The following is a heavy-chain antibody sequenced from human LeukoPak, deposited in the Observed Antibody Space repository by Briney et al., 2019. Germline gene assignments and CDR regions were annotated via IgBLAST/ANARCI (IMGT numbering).Heavy chain of an antibody. CDR3: ARHISGGATLD. V-gene: IGHV4-59*08. CDR2: IYYTGST. D-gene: IGHD6-19*01. CDR1: GASMKNYY. Sequence: PSETLSLTCTVSGASMKNYYGSWTRQPPGKGLEWIAYIYYTGSTYYNPSLKSRVTMSVDTSKNQFSLRLNSVTAADTAVYYCARHISGGATLDWGQGTLVTVSS. J-gene: IGHJ4*02.